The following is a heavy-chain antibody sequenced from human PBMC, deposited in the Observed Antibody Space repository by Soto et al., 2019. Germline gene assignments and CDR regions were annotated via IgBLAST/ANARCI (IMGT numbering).Heavy chain of an antibody. CDR1: GFTFSSYA. Sequence: GGSLRLSCAASGFTFSSYAMTWVRQAPGKGLNWVSAITSGGDTFFADSVKGRFTISRDHPKNTFYLQMNSLTAEDTAVYYCARDSITRVSSDVPGMDVWGQGTTVTVSS. J-gene: IGHJ6*02. CDR2: ITSGGDT. CDR3: ARDSITRVSSDVPGMDV. D-gene: IGHD3-16*01. V-gene: IGHV3-23*01.